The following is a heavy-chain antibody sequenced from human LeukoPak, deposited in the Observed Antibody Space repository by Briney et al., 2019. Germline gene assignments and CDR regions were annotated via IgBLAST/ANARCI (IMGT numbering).Heavy chain of an antibody. CDR1: GFTFSDYY. J-gene: IGHJ4*02. Sequence: PGGSLRLSCAASGFTFSDYYMSWVRQAPGKGLEWVSVIYSGDSTYYADSVKGRFTISRDNAKNSLYLQMNSLRAEDTAVYYCAKETGGYDYVWGSYYFDYWGQGTLVTVSS. D-gene: IGHD3-16*01. V-gene: IGHV3-66*01. CDR3: AKETGGYDYVWGSYYFDY. CDR2: IYSGDST.